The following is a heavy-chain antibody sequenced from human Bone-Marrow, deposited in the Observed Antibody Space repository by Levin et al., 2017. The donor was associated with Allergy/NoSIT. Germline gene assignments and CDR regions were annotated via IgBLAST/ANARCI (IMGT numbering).Heavy chain of an antibody. D-gene: IGHD6-6*01. CDR3: ARDGGAARPDFSSYMDV. V-gene: IGHV3-33*01. J-gene: IGHJ6*03. Sequence: GESLKISCAASGFTFSSYGMHWVRQAPGKGLEWVAVIWYDGSNKYYADSVKGRFTISRDNSKNTLYLQMNSLRAEDTAVYYCARDGGAARPDFSSYMDVWGKGTTVTVSS. CDR1: GFTFSSYG. CDR2: IWYDGSNK.